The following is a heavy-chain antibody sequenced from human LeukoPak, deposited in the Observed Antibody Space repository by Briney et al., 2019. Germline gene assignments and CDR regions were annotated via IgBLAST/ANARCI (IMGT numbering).Heavy chain of an antibody. CDR3: ARGITFGGVIVKGFDY. CDR1: GGFFSNYY. V-gene: IGHV4-59*01. J-gene: IGHJ4*02. D-gene: IGHD3-16*02. CDR2: ISYSGGT. Sequence: SETLSLTCTVSGGFFSNYYWIWIRQPPGRGLEWIGFISYSGGTNYNPSLKSRVTMSVDASKSQLSLKLSSVTAADTAMYYCARGITFGGVIVKGFDYWGQGTLVTVSS.